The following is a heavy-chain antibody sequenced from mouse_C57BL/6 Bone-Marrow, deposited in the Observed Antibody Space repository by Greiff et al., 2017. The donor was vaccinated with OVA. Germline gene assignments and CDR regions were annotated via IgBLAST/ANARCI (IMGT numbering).Heavy chain of an antibody. CDR3: ERKVTIVTPAWFAY. CDR2: IYPGNSDT. Sequence: EVQLQQSGTVLARPGASVKMSCKTSGYTFTSYWMHWVKQRPGQGLEWIGAIYPGNSDTSYNQKFKGKAKLTAVTSASTAYMELSSLTNEDSAVYCGERKVTIVTPAWFAYWGQGTLVTVSA. J-gene: IGHJ3*01. D-gene: IGHD2-5*01. V-gene: IGHV1-5*01. CDR1: GYTFTSYW.